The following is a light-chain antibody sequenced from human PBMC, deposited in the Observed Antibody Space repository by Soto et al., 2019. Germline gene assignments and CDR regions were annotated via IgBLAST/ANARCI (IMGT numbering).Light chain of an antibody. CDR2: DAS. Sequence: DIQMTQSPSSLSASVGDRVTITCQASQDISLYLTWYQQKPGKAPKLLIYDASNLETGVPSRFSGSGSGTDFTFTISSLQPEDIATYYCQQYDNPLFTFGPGTKVDVK. J-gene: IGKJ3*01. CDR1: QDISLY. CDR3: QQYDNPLFT. V-gene: IGKV1-33*01.